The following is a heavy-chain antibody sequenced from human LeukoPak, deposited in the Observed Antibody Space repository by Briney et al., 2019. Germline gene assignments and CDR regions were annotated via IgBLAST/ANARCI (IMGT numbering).Heavy chain of an antibody. V-gene: IGHV3-23*01. CDR2: IGGSSGST. CDR3: AKRDSSYYDFWSGPWSV. Sequence: GGSLRLSCAASGFTFNNFVMTWVRQAPGKGLEWVSTIGGSSGSTYYADSVKGRFTISRDNPKSTLYLQMNSLRAEDTAVYYCAKRDSSYYDFWSGPWSVWGKGTTVTVSS. D-gene: IGHD3-3*01. CDR1: GFTFNNFV. J-gene: IGHJ6*04.